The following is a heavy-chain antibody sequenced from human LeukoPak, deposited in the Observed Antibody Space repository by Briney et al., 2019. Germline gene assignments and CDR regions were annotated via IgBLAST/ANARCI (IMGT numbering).Heavy chain of an antibody. Sequence: GGSLRLSCAASGFTVSSNYMSWVRQAPGKGLEWVSVIYSGGSTYYADSVKGRLTISRDNSKNTLYLQMNSLRAEDTAVYYCARLYSYGYFEDFGASYYFDYWGQGTLVTVSS. V-gene: IGHV3-66*01. D-gene: IGHD5-18*01. CDR2: IYSGGST. CDR3: ARLYSYGYFEDFGASYYFDY. J-gene: IGHJ4*02. CDR1: GFTVSSNY.